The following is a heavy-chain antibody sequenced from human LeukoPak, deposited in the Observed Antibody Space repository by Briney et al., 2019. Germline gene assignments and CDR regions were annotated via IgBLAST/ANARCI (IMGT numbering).Heavy chain of an antibody. J-gene: IGHJ3*02. CDR2: IRYDGSNK. CDR1: AFTFSSYG. V-gene: IGHV3-30*02. D-gene: IGHD3-22*01. CDR3: AKTYYYDSSGLRDI. Sequence: PGRSLRLSCAASAFTFSSYGMHWVRQAPGKGLEWVAFIRYDGSNKYYADSVKGRSTISRDNSKNTLYLQMNSLRAEDTAVYYCAKTYYYDSSGLRDIWGQGTMVTVSS.